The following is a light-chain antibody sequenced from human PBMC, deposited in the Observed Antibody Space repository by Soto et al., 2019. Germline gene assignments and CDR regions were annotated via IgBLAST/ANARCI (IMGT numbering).Light chain of an antibody. V-gene: IGKV1-5*03. J-gene: IGKJ1*01. CDR3: QQYNSYPRT. CDR1: QSISSW. CDR2: KAS. Sequence: DIQMTQSPSTLSASVGDRVTISCRASQSISSWLAWYQQKPGKAPKLLIYKASNLDRGVPSRFSGGGSGTEFTLTISSLQPDDFATYYCQQYNSYPRTFGQGTKVEIK.